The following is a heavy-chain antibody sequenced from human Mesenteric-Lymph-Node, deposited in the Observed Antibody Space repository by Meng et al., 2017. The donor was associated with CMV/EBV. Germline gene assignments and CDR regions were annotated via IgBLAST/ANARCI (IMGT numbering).Heavy chain of an antibody. CDR1: GGSVSSYY. V-gene: IGHV4-59*02. J-gene: IGHJ4*02. D-gene: IGHD1-26*01. CDR2: IYYNGNT. Sequence: SETLSLTCIVSGGSVSSYYWSWIRQTPGKGLEWIGYIYYNGNTNYNPSLQSRVSISVDTSKNQFSLKLSSVTTADTAVYYCARVGATSVDYWGQGTLVTVSS. CDR3: ARVGATSVDY.